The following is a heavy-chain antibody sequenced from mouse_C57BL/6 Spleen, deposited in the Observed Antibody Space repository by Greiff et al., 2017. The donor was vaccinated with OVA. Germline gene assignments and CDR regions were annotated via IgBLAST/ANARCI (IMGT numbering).Heavy chain of an antibody. D-gene: IGHD2-4*01. J-gene: IGHJ2*01. Sequence: VQLQQSGAELVKPGASVKLSCTASGFNIKDYYMHWVKQRTEQGLEWIGRIDPEDGVTKYAPKFQGKATITADTSSNTAYLQLSSLTSEDTAVYYCARSDDYDDFDDWGQGTTLTVSS. CDR3: ARSDDYDDFDD. V-gene: IGHV14-2*01. CDR2: IDPEDGVT. CDR1: GFNIKDYY.